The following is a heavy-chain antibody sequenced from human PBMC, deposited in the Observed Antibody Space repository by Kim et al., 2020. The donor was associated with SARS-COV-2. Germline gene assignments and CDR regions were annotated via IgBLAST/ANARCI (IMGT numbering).Heavy chain of an antibody. Sequence: YNPSLKSRVTISVDTSKNQFSLKLSSVTAADTAVYYCARAGYYDSSGLGLWGQGTLVTVSS. D-gene: IGHD3-22*01. J-gene: IGHJ4*02. CDR3: ARAGYYDSSGLGL. V-gene: IGHV4-59*01.